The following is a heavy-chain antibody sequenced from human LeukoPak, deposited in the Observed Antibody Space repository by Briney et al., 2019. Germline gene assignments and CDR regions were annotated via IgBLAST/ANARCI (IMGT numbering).Heavy chain of an antibody. Sequence: PGGSLRLSCVASGFTFSSYAMTWVRQAPGKGLEWVSGISGSGGATYYADSVKGRFTISRDNSKNTLYLEMNSLRAEDTAEYYCAKVFGSGGLRLGELSPFDYWGQGTLVTVSS. V-gene: IGHV3-23*01. CDR1: GFTFSSYA. J-gene: IGHJ4*02. D-gene: IGHD3-16*02. CDR2: ISGSGGAT. CDR3: AKVFGSGGLRLGELSPFDY.